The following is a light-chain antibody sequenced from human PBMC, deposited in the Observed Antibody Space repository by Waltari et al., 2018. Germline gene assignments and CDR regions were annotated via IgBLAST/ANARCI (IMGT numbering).Light chain of an antibody. J-gene: IGKJ4*01. CDR2: DAS. CDR3: QQYHNWPLS. CDR1: QSVTNN. V-gene: IGKV3-15*01. Sequence: ILMTQSPATLSVSPGERATLACRASQSVTNNLARYQQHPGQAPRLLIYDASSRATGIPARFSGSGSGTEFTLTVSSLQSEDFAVYYCQQYHNWPLSFGGGTKVEIK.